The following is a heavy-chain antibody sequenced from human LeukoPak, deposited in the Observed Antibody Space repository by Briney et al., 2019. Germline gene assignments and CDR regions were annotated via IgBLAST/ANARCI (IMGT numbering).Heavy chain of an antibody. CDR1: GYSFTSYG. J-gene: IGHJ1*01. CDR3: ARDPLSRFSYDSSGNPGEYFQH. Sequence: ASVNVSCKASGYSFTSYGITWVRQAPGQGLEWMGWISVYNGKTDYGRKVQGRVTMTTDTSTSTAYMELRSLRSDDTAVYYCARDPLSRFSYDSSGNPGEYFQHWGQGTLVTVSS. CDR2: ISVYNGKT. V-gene: IGHV1-18*01. D-gene: IGHD3-22*01.